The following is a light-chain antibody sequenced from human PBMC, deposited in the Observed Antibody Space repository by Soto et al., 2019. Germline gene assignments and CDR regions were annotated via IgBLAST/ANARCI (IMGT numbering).Light chain of an antibody. CDR3: SSYTTSRLRYV. CDR1: SSDVGAHNF. J-gene: IGLJ1*01. V-gene: IGLV2-14*03. CDR2: DVS. Sequence: QSALTQPASVSGSPGQSITISCTGTSSDVGAHNFVSWYQQYPGKAPKLMIFDVSDRPSGVSIRFSGSKSGNTASLTISGLQAEYEADYYCSSYTTSRLRYVFGAGTKLTVL.